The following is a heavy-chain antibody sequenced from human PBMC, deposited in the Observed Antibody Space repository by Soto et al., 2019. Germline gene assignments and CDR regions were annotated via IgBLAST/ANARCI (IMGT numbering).Heavy chain of an antibody. CDR2: ISGSGGST. CDR1: GFTFSSYA. D-gene: IGHD5-18*01. V-gene: IGHV3-23*01. Sequence: GGSLRLSCAASGFTFSSYAMSWVRQAPGKGLEWVSAISGSGGSTYYADSVKGRFTISRDNSKNTLYLQMNSLRAEGTAVYYCAKDKGTAMVSEYYFDYWGQGTLVTVSS. J-gene: IGHJ4*02. CDR3: AKDKGTAMVSEYYFDY.